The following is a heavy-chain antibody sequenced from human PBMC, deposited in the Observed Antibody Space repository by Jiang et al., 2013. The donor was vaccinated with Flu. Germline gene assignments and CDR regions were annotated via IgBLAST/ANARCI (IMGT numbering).Heavy chain of an antibody. V-gene: IGHV4-34*01. Sequence: LLKPSETLSLTCAVYGGSFSGYYWSWIRQPPGKGLEWIGEINHSGSTNYNPSLKSRVTISVDTSKNQFSLKLSSVTAADTAVYYCATIDYDSSGYYGGYWGQGTLVTRLL. D-gene: IGHD3-22*01. J-gene: IGHJ4*02. CDR3: ATIDYDSSGYYGGY. CDR1: GGSFSGYY. CDR2: INHSGST.